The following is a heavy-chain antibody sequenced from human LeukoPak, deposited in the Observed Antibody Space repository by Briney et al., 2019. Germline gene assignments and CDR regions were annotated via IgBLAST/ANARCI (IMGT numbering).Heavy chain of an antibody. D-gene: IGHD6-6*01. Sequence: GGSLRLSCAASGFTFSSYAMSWVRQAPGKGLEWVSAISGSGGSTYYADSVKGRFTISRDNSKNTLYLQMSSLRAEDTAVYYCAKDPPEYSSFHWFDPWGQGTLVTVSS. V-gene: IGHV3-23*01. CDR1: GFTFSSYA. CDR3: AKDPPEYSSFHWFDP. J-gene: IGHJ5*02. CDR2: ISGSGGST.